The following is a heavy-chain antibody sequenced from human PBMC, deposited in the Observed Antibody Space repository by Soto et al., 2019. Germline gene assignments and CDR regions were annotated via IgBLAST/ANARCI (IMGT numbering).Heavy chain of an antibody. V-gene: IGHV4-34*01. CDR2: INHSGST. D-gene: IGHD1-26*01. CDR1: GGSFSGYY. Sequence: SETLSLTCAVYGGSFSGYYWSWIRQPPGKGLEWIGEINHSGSTNYKPSLKSRVTISVDTSKNQFSLKLSSVTAADTAVYYCARGGYSGSYYPYYYYGMDVWGQGTTVTVSS. CDR3: ARGGYSGSYYPYYYYGMDV. J-gene: IGHJ6*02.